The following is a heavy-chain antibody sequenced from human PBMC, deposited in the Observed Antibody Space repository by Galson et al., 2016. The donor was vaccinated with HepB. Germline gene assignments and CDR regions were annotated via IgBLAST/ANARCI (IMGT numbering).Heavy chain of an antibody. Sequence: SVKVSCKASGYTFTTYYIHWVRQATGQGLEWMGWMNPNSGNTGYAQKFQGRVTMTRSTSISTAHMELSSLRSEDTAVYYCVRGHPYYDFWSGPHWGQGTLITVSS. CDR2: MNPNSGNT. J-gene: IGHJ4*02. CDR3: VRGHPYYDFWSGPH. V-gene: IGHV1-8*02. CDR1: GYTFTTYY. D-gene: IGHD3-3*01.